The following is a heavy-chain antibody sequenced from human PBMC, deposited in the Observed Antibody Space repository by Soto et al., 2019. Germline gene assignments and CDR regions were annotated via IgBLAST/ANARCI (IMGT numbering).Heavy chain of an antibody. CDR2: IYHSGST. CDR3: ARVAVAGTRVDY. D-gene: IGHD6-19*01. CDR1: DGSISSSNW. V-gene: IGHV4-4*02. Sequence: QVQLQESGPGLVKPSGTLSLTCAVSDGSISSSNWWSWVRQPPGKGLEWIGEIYHSGSTNYNPSPKSPGSITGXXSKNQFSLKLSSVTAADTAVYYCARVAVAGTRVDYWGQVTLVTVSS. J-gene: IGHJ4*02.